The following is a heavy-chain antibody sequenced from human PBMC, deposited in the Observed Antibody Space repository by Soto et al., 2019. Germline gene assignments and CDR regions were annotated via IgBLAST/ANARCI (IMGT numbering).Heavy chain of an antibody. CDR2: INAGNGNT. CDR3: ARDLEGYSGYDTCLFDY. V-gene: IGHV1-3*01. Sequence: QVQLVQSGAEVKKPGASVKVSCKASGYTFTSYAMHCVRQAPGQRLEWMGWINAGNGNTKYSQKFQGRVTITRDTSASRTYMELSSLRSEDTAVYYCARDLEGYSGYDTCLFDYWGQGTLVTVSS. J-gene: IGHJ4*02. CDR1: GYTFTSYA. D-gene: IGHD5-12*01.